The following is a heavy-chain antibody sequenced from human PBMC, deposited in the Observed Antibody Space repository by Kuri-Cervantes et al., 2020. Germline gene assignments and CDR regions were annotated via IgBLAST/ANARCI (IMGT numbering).Heavy chain of an antibody. Sequence: GGSLRLSCAASGFTFDDYAMHWVRQAPGKGLEWVSGISWNSGSIGYADSVKGRFTISRDNAKNSLYLQMNSLRAEDTALYYCARAEVAGLYFDYWGQGTLVTVSS. D-gene: IGHD6-19*01. CDR1: GFTFDDYA. V-gene: IGHV3-9*01. CDR3: ARAEVAGLYFDY. J-gene: IGHJ4*02. CDR2: ISWNSGSI.